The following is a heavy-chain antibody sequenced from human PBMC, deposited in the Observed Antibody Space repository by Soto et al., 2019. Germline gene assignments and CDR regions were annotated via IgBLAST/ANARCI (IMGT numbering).Heavy chain of an antibody. J-gene: IGHJ3*02. D-gene: IGHD3-16*02. Sequence: EVQLLESGGGLVQPGGSLRLSCAASGFTFSSYAMSWVRQAPGKGLEWVSAISGSGGSTYYADSVKGRFTISRDNSKNTLHMQMHSLRAEDTAVYYCAKSRRIMITFGGVIALNDAFDIWGQGTMATVSS. CDR1: GFTFSSYA. V-gene: IGHV3-23*01. CDR3: AKSRRIMITFGGVIALNDAFDI. CDR2: ISGSGGST.